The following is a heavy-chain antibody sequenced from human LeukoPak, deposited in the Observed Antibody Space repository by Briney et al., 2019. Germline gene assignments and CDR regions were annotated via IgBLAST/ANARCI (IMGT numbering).Heavy chain of an antibody. Sequence: GGSLRLSCATSGFTFTSWGMHWVRQAPDKGLEWVAVIWYDGSKKYYADSVKGRFTISRDISKNTLYLQMDSLRGDDTAMYYCARDGGAGSDYWGQGSLVTVSS. D-gene: IGHD3-16*01. CDR3: ARDGGAGSDY. CDR1: GFTFTSWG. CDR2: IWYDGSKK. J-gene: IGHJ4*02. V-gene: IGHV3-33*01.